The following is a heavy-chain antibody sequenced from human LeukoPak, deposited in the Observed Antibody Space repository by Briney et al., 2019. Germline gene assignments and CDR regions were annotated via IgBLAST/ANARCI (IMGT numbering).Heavy chain of an antibody. CDR2: IYSGGST. CDR1: GFTPSSYE. Sequence: GGSLRLSCAVSGFTPSSYEMNWVRQAPGKGLEWVSVIYSGGSTYYADSVKGRFTISRDNSKNTLYLQMNSLRAEDTAVYYCARGGGDYWGQGTLVTVSS. J-gene: IGHJ4*02. V-gene: IGHV3-53*01. CDR3: ARGGGDY. D-gene: IGHD3-16*01.